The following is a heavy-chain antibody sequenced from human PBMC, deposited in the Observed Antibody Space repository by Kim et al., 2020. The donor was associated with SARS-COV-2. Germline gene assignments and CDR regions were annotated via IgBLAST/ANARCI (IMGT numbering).Heavy chain of an antibody. V-gene: IGHV1-3*01. J-gene: IGHJ5*02. Sequence: ASVKVSCKASGYTFTSYAMHWVRQAPGQRLEWMGWINAGNGNTKYSQKFQGRVTITRDTSASTAYMELSSLRSEDTAVYYCARGLVRGVITNWFDPWGQGTLVTVSS. CDR1: GYTFTSYA. D-gene: IGHD3-10*01. CDR3: ARGLVRGVITNWFDP. CDR2: INAGNGNT.